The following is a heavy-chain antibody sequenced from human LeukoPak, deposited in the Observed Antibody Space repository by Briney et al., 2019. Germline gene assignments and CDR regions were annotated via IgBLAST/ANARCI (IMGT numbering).Heavy chain of an antibody. Sequence: PGGSLRLSCAASGFTFSSYWMSWVRQAPGKGLEWVANIKQDGSEKYYVDSVKGRFTISRDNAKNSLYLQMNSLRAEDTAVYYCARRGHRTMIVVVSPEDYFDYWGQGTLVTVSS. CDR3: ARRGHRTMIVVVSPEDYFDY. CDR1: GFTFSSYW. V-gene: IGHV3-7*01. CDR2: IKQDGSEK. D-gene: IGHD3-22*01. J-gene: IGHJ4*02.